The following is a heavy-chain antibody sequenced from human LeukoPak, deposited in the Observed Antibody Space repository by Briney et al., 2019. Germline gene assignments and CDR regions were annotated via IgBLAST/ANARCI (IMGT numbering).Heavy chain of an antibody. J-gene: IGHJ5*02. D-gene: IGHD6-19*01. CDR3: ARVAGWHWFDP. CDR2: IRPSGDNT. V-gene: IGHV3-23*01. Sequence: GGSLRLSCAASGFTFSSYDMTWVRQAPGRGLEWVSSIRPSGDNTYYGDSVKGRFTISRDNSKNTVYLQMNNMRVDDTAVYFRARVAGWHWFDPWGQGTLVTVSS. CDR1: GFTFSSYD.